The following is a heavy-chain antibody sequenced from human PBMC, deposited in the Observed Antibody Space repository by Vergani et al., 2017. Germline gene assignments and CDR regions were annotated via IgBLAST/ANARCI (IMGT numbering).Heavy chain of an antibody. CDR3: AREYGSGSYYNAGAFDI. J-gene: IGHJ3*02. D-gene: IGHD3-10*01. CDR2: IYYSGST. CDR1: GGSISSYY. Sequence: QVQLQESGPGLVKPSETLSLTCTVSGGSISSYYWSWIRQPPGEGLEWIGYIYYSGSTNYNPSLKSRVTISVDTSKNQFSLKLSSVTAADTAVYYCAREYGSGSYYNAGAFDIWGQGTMVTVSS. V-gene: IGHV4-59*01.